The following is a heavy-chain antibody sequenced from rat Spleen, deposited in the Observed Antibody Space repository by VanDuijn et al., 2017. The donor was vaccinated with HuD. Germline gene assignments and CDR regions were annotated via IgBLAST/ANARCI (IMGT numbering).Heavy chain of an antibody. CDR3: ARSEGVHYYLPFAD. Sequence: EVQLVESGGGLVQPGRSLKLSCAASGFTFSDYAMAWVRQAPKKGLEWVATISPSGGSPYYRDYVKGRFTISRYNTKTTLYLQMDSLRSEDTANYYCARSEGVHYYLPFADWGQGTLVTVSS. CDR2: ISPSGGSP. CDR1: GFTFSDYA. D-gene: IGHD1-1*01. V-gene: IGHV5-17*01. J-gene: IGHJ3*01.